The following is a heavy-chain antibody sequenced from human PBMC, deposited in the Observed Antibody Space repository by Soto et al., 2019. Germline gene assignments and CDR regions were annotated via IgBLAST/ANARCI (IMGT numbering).Heavy chain of an antibody. D-gene: IGHD3-16*01. CDR3: ARDRIRGGVPYFFDF. CDR2: VNPDTGAA. V-gene: IGHV1-2*02. J-gene: IGHJ4*02. CDR1: GYTFTDYV. Sequence: ASVKVSCKASGYTFTDYVVHWVRLAPGQGLEWMGWVNPDTGAATFAHKFQGRVTVTRDTSINTDYMELTNLTSEDTGIYYCARDRIRGGVPYFFDFWGRGTQVTVSS.